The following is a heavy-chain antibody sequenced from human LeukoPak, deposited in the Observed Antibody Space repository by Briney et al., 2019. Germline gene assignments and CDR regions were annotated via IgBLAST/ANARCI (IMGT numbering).Heavy chain of an antibody. CDR1: GFIFSNYA. V-gene: IGHV3-23*01. D-gene: IGHD3-16*01. CDR2: ILDSGSST. CDR3: AKDRAAYFSGGFDL. J-gene: IGHJ4*02. Sequence: GGSLRLSCAASGFIFSNYAMSWVRQAPRKGLEWVSGILDSGSSTFYADSVKGRFTISRDNSKNTLDLQMNSLRAEDTAVYYCAKDRAAYFSGGFDLWGQGTLVTVSS.